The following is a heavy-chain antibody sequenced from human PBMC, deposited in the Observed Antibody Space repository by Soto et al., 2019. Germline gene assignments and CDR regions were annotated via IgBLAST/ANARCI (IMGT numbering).Heavy chain of an antibody. D-gene: IGHD6-13*01. CDR1: GYTFPSSG. CDR3: AREHSSSWYVWFDP. J-gene: IGHJ5*02. V-gene: IGHV1-18*01. CDR2: ISAYNGNT. Sequence: ASVKVSCKASGYTFPSSGISWVRQAPGQGLEWMGWISAYNGNTNYAQKLQGRVTMTTDTSTSTAYMELRSLRSDDTAVYYCAREHSSSWYVWFDPWGQGTLVTVSS.